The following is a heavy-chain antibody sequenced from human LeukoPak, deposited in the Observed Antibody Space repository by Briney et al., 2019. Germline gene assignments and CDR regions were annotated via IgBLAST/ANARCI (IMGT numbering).Heavy chain of an antibody. J-gene: IGHJ6*03. CDR2: IYPGDSDT. V-gene: IGHV5-51*01. CDR1: GYSFTSYW. D-gene: IGHD5-18*01. Sequence: GESLKISCKGSGYSFTSYWIGWVRQMPGKGLEWMGIIYPGDSDTRYSPSFQGQVTISADKSISTAYLQWSSLKAPDTAMYYCARHRYSYGSYYYYYYMDVWGKGTTVTVSS. CDR3: ARHRYSYGSYYYYYYMDV.